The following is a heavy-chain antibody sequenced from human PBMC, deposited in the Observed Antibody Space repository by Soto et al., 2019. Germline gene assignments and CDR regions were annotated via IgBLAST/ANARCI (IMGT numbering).Heavy chain of an antibody. D-gene: IGHD2-21*02. CDR2: ISYDGSNK. CDR1: GFTFSSFG. Sequence: PGGSLRLSCAASGFTFSSFGMHWVRQAPGKGLEWVAVISYDGSNKYYADSVKGRFTISRDNSKNTLYLQMNSLRADETAVYYCARVRFGDPFDFWGQGTLVTVSS. V-gene: IGHV3-30*03. J-gene: IGHJ4*02. CDR3: ARVRFGDPFDF.